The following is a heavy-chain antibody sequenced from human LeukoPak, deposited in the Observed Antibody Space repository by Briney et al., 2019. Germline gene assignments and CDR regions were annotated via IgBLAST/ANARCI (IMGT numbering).Heavy chain of an antibody. J-gene: IGHJ4*02. D-gene: IGHD3-9*01. CDR2: IIPIFGTA. CDR3: ARVIDDILTGGYYFDS. V-gene: IGHV1-69*06. Sequence: ASVKVSCQPSGGTFLSYAISWVRQAPGQRLEWMGGIIPIFGTANYAQKFQRRVTITADKSTSTAYMELSSLRAEDTAVYYCARVIDDILTGGYYFDSWGQGTLVTVSS. CDR1: GGTFLSYA.